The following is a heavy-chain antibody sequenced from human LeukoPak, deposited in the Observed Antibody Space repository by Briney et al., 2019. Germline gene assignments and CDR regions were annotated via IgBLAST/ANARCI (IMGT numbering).Heavy chain of an antibody. Sequence: PSETLSLTCTVSGGSISSGSYYWSWIRQPAGKGLERIGRIYTSGSTNYNPSLKSRVTISVDTSKNQFSLRLSSVTAADTAVYYCARVTGYIVEDYFDYWGQGTLVTVSS. V-gene: IGHV4-61*02. D-gene: IGHD3-22*01. CDR3: ARVTGYIVEDYFDY. J-gene: IGHJ4*02. CDR2: IYTSGST. CDR1: GGSISSGSYY.